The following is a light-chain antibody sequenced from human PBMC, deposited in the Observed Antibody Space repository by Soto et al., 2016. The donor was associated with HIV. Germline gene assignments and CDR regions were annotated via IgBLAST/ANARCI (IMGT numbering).Light chain of an antibody. CDR3: QVWDISSDHRV. CDR2: DNS. CDR1: NIGSKS. J-gene: IGLJ1*01. Sequence: SYELTQPPSASVAPGKTATITCGGNNIGSKSVHWYQQKPGQAPVLVVYDNSDRPSGIPERFSGSNSGNTATLTISRVEAGDEADYYCQVWDISSDHRVFGTGTKVTV. V-gene: IGLV3-21*03.